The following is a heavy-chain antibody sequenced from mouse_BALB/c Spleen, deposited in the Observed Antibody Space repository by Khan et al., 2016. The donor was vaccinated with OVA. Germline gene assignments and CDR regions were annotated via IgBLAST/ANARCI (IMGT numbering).Heavy chain of an antibody. CDR3: MRYDGYYWYFDV. V-gene: IGHV11-2*02. J-gene: IGHJ1*01. D-gene: IGHD2-3*01. CDR2: INSDGSAI. CDR1: GFTFSGFW. Sequence: EVQLLETGGGLVQPGGSRGLSCEGSGFTFSGFWMSWVRQTPGKTLEWIGDINSDGSAINYAPSIKDRFTIFRDNDKSTLYLQMSNVRSEDTATYFCMRYDGYYWYFDVWGAGTTVTVS.